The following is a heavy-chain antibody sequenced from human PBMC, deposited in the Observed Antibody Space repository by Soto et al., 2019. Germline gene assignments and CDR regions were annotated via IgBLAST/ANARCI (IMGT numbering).Heavy chain of an antibody. CDR2: IYYSGST. D-gene: IGHD1-1*01. CDR3: ARHPSGTDWFDP. J-gene: IGHJ5*02. CDR1: GGSISSSSYY. V-gene: IGHV4-39*01. Sequence: QLQLQESGPGLVKPSETLSLTCTVSGGSISSSSYYWGWIRQPPGKGLEWIGSIYYSGSTYYNPTLKSRATISVDTSKNRCALKLSSVTAADTAVYYWARHPSGTDWFDPWGQGTLVTVSS.